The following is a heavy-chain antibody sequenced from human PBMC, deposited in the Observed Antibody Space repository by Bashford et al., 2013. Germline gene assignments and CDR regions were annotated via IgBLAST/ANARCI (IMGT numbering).Heavy chain of an antibody. CDR2: LLHGST. V-gene: IGHV4-31*03. D-gene: IGHD2-15*01. CDR1: VAPSALVVI. Sequence: SSETLSSPALSLVAPSALVVIIGIGSAXTQEGPGVDWVHLLHGSTNYNPSLKSRVTISVDTSKNQFSLRLSSVTAADTAVYYCARSADLDYWGQGTLVTVSS. CDR3: ARSADLDY. J-gene: IGHJ4*02.